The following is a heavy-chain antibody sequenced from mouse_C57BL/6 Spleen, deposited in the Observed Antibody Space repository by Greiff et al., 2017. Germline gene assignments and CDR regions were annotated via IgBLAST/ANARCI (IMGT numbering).Heavy chain of an antibody. CDR2: ISYDGSN. CDR3: ARGDYSNLFDY. V-gene: IGHV3-6*01. J-gene: IGHJ2*01. D-gene: IGHD2-5*01. Sequence: EVKLQESGPGLVKPSQSLSLTCSVTGYSITSGYYWNWIRQFPGNKLEWMGYISYDGSNNYNPSLKNRISITRDTSKNQFFLKLNSVTTEDTATYYCARGDYSNLFDYWGQGTTLTVSS. CDR1: GYSITSGYY.